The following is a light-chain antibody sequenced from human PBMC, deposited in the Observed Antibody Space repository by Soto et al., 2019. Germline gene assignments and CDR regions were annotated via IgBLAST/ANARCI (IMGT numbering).Light chain of an antibody. CDR1: QGIKSW. J-gene: IGKJ1*01. CDR3: QHYNSYSEA. V-gene: IGKV1-5*03. Sequence: DIQMTQSPSSVSASLLDRVTSTVLASQGIKSWLAWYQQKPGKAPKLLIYKASTLKSGVPSRFSGSGSGTEFTLTISSLQPDDFATYYCQHYNSYSEAFGQGTKVDIK. CDR2: KAS.